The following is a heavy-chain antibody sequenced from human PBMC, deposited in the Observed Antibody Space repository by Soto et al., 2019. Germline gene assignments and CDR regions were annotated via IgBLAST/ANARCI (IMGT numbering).Heavy chain of an antibody. J-gene: IGHJ3*02. V-gene: IGHV4-59*01. CDR2: IYYSGST. CDR3: ARNYGHAFDI. CDR1: GGSIRSYY. Sequence: PSETLSLTCTVSGGSIRSYYLSWIRQPPGKGLEWIGYIYYSGSTNYNPSLKSRVTISVDTSKNQFSLKLSSVTAADTAVYYCARNYGHAFDIWGQGTMVTVSS. D-gene: IGHD1-7*01.